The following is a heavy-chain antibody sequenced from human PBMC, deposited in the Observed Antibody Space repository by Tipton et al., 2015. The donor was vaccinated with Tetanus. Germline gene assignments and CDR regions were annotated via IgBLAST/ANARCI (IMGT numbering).Heavy chain of an antibody. V-gene: IGHV3-11*04. Sequence: SLRLSCAASGFALVDYMTWIRQAPGKGLEWVSYISGSGDSIFYADSVKGRFIISRDNAKNSLYLQMSSLRAEDTALYYCARDKDYYDSSGFGAGFDYWGQGTLVTVSS. CDR2: ISGSGDSI. J-gene: IGHJ4*02. CDR3: ARDKDYYDSSGFGAGFDY. CDR1: GFALVDY. D-gene: IGHD3-22*01.